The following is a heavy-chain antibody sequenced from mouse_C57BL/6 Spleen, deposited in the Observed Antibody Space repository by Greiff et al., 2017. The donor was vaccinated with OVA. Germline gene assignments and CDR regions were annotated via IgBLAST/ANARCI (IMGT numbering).Heavy chain of an antibody. V-gene: IGHV1-50*01. CDR3: ARGYYYAMDY. CDR2: IDPSDSYT. Sequence: QVQLQQSGAELVKPGASVKLSCKASGYTFTSYWMQWVKQRPGQGLEWIGEIDPSDSYTNYNQKFKGKATLTVDTSSSTAYMQLSSLTSEDSAVYYCARGYYYAMDYWGQGTSVTVSS. J-gene: IGHJ4*01. CDR1: GYTFTSYW.